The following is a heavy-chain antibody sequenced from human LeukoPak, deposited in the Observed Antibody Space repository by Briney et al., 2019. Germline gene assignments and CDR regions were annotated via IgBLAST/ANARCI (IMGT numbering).Heavy chain of an antibody. CDR2: ISSSSSYI. CDR3: ATYRQVLLPFES. J-gene: IGHJ4*02. CDR1: GFKFSSYS. V-gene: IGHV3-21*04. Sequence: PGGSLRLSCAASGFKFSSYSMKWVRQAPGKGLEWVSFISSSSSYIYYADSLKGRFTISRDNAKNSLYLQMNSLRAEDTAIYYCATYRQVLLPFESWGQGTLVTVSS. D-gene: IGHD2-8*02.